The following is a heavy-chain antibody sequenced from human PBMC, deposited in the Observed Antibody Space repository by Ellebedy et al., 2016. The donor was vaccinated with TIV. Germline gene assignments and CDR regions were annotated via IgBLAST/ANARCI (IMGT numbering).Heavy chain of an antibody. Sequence: MPSETLSLTCTVSGGSISSYYWTWIRQPAGKGLEWIGRVYSSGNTNYKPSLESRVTMSLDTSKNQFSLKVNSVTAADTAIYYCASHRGFYSGWSFDYWGQGTLTTVSS. CDR1: GGSISSYY. D-gene: IGHD5-12*01. J-gene: IGHJ4*02. V-gene: IGHV4-4*07. CDR2: VYSSGNT. CDR3: ASHRGFYSGWSFDY.